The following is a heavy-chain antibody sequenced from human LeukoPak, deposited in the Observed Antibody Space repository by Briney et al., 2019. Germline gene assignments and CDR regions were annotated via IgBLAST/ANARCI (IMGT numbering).Heavy chain of an antibody. V-gene: IGHV4-59*01. J-gene: IGHJ2*01. D-gene: IGHD2-15*01. Sequence: PSETLSLTCTVSGGSISSYYWSWIRQPPGKGLEWIGYIYYSGSTNYNPSLKSRVTISVDTSKNQFSLRLSSVTAADTAVYYCARVGLLWYFDLWGRGTLVTVSS. CDR2: IYYSGST. CDR3: ARVGLLWYFDL. CDR1: GGSISSYY.